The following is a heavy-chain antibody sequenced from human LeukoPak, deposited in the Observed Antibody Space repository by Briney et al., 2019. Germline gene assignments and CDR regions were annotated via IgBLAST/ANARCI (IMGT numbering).Heavy chain of an antibody. D-gene: IGHD3-10*01. V-gene: IGHV3-48*04. CDR1: GFTFSSYS. J-gene: IGHJ5*02. Sequence: GGSLRLSCAASGFTFSSYSMNWVRQAPGKGLEWVSYISSSSSTIYYADSVKGRFTISRDNAKNSLYLQMNSLRAEDTAVYYCARDAELWFGELSWFDPWGQGTLVTVS. CDR2: ISSSSSTI. CDR3: ARDAELWFGELSWFDP.